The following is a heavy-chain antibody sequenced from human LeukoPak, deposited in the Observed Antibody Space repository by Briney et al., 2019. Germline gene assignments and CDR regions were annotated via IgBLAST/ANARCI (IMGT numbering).Heavy chain of an antibody. D-gene: IGHD2-2*01. V-gene: IGHV4-34*01. CDR2: INHSGST. CDR1: GRSFSGYY. CDR3: ARGSNCSSTSCPYYFDY. Sequence: SETLSLTCAVYGRSFSGYYWSWIRQPPGEGLEWIGEINHSGSTNYNPSLKSRVTISVDTSKNQFSLKLSSVTAADTAVYYCARGSNCSSTSCPYYFDYWGQGTLVTVSS. J-gene: IGHJ4*02.